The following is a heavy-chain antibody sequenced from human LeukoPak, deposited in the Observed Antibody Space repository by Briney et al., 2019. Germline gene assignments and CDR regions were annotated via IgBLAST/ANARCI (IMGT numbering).Heavy chain of an antibody. J-gene: IGHJ4*02. V-gene: IGHV3-30*02. Sequence: GGSLRLSCAASGFILSSYGMHWVRQAPGKGLEWVAFIRYDGTNKYYGDSVKGRFTISRDNSKNTLYLQMNSLRAEDTAVYYCAKDRLRSYYVRVEIDYWGQGTLVTVSS. D-gene: IGHD1-26*01. CDR2: IRYDGTNK. CDR3: AKDRLRSYYVRVEIDY. CDR1: GFILSSYG.